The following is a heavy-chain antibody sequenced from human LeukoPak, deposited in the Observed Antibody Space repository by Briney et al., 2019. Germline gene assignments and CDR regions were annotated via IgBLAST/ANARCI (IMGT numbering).Heavy chain of an antibody. CDR3: ARVRYYGSGSYYKRNWFDP. J-gene: IGHJ5*02. CDR2: INQSGST. D-gene: IGHD3-10*01. CDR1: GGSFSGFY. Sequence: SETLSLTCAVYGGSFSGFYWGCIRQPPGKGLEWIGEINQSGSTKYNPSLKSRVTISVDTPKNQFSLKLSSVTAADTAVYYCARVRYYGSGSYYKRNWFDPWGQGALVTVSS. V-gene: IGHV4-34*01.